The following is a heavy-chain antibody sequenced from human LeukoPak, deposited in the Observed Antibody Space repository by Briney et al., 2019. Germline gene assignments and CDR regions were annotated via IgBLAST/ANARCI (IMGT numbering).Heavy chain of an antibody. V-gene: IGHV1-2*02. CDR2: INPNGGGT. CDR3: ARSRRTTGYSTSFDP. D-gene: IGHD6-13*01. Sequence: ASVKVSCKASGYTFTGYYMHSVRQAPGQGLEWMGWINPNGGGTNYAQKFQGRVTMTRDTSISTAYMELSRLRSDDTAVYYCARSRRTTGYSTSFDPWGQGTLVTVSS. J-gene: IGHJ5*02. CDR1: GYTFTGYY.